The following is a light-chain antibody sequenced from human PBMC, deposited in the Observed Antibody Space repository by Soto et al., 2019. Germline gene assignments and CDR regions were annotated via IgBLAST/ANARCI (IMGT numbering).Light chain of an antibody. Sequence: EIVMTQSPASLSVSPRETATLSCRASQSINRYLAWYQHKPGQAPRLLIYGASNRATGIPDRFSGSGSGTDFTLTISRLEPEDFAVYYCQQYGSSGTFGQGTKVDIK. CDR1: QSINRY. J-gene: IGKJ1*01. CDR2: GAS. CDR3: QQYGSSGT. V-gene: IGKV3-20*01.